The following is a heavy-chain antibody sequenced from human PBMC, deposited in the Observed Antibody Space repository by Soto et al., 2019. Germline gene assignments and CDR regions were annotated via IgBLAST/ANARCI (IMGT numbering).Heavy chain of an antibody. J-gene: IGHJ5*02. Sequence: QVQLVQSGAEVKKPGSSVKVSCKASGGTFSSYAISWVRQAPGQGLEWMGGIIPIFGTANYAEKLQGRVTITADESTSRAYMELSRLRSDDTAVYYCARDKVHGSGGSCYRGWFDTLGQGTLVTVSS. D-gene: IGHD2-15*01. CDR1: GGTFSSYA. CDR3: ARDKVHGSGGSCYRGWFDT. V-gene: IGHV1-69*12. CDR2: IIPIFGTA.